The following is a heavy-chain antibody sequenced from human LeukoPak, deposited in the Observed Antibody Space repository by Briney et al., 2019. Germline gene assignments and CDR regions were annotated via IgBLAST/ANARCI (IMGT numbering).Heavy chain of an antibody. CDR1: GGSFSGYY. J-gene: IGHJ6*03. V-gene: IGHV4-34*01. D-gene: IGHD5/OR15-5a*01. Sequence: SETLSLTCAVYGGSFSGYYWSWIRQPPGKGLEWIGEINHSGSTNYNPSLKSRVTISVDTSKNQFSLKLSSVTAADTAVYYCARRSTISLYYYYYMDVWGKGTTVTVSS. CDR2: INHSGST. CDR3: ARRSTISLYYYYYMDV.